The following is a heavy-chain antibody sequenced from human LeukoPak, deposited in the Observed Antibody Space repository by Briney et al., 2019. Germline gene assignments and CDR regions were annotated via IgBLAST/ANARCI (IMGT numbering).Heavy chain of an antibody. CDR3: ARNMRAATPTDY. Sequence: GGSLRLSCAASGFTFSSYSMNWVRQAPGKGLEWVPSISSSSSYIYYADSVKGRFTISRDNAKNSLYLQMNSPRTEDTAVYYCARNMRAATPTDYWGQGTLVTVSS. V-gene: IGHV3-21*01. J-gene: IGHJ4*02. CDR2: ISSSSSYI. CDR1: GFTFSSYS. D-gene: IGHD2-15*01.